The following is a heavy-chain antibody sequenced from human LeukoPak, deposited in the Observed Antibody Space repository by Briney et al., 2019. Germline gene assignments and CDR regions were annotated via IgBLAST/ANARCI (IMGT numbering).Heavy chain of an antibody. Sequence: SETLSLTCTVSGGSISSGSYYWSWIRQPAGKGLEWIGRIYTSGSTNYNPSLKSRVTISVDTPKNQFSLKLSSVTAADTAVYYCARGLSGYYYMDVWGKGTTVTISS. CDR2: IYTSGST. V-gene: IGHV4-61*02. D-gene: IGHD3-16*02. CDR3: ARGLSGYYYMDV. CDR1: GGSISSGSYY. J-gene: IGHJ6*03.